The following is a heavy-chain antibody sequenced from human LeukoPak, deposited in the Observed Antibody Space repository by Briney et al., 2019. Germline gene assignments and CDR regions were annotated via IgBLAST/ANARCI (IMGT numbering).Heavy chain of an antibody. CDR2: INGYGSIR. J-gene: IGHJ4*02. CDR1: GFTFETYW. CDR3: ARDEPTVTTGPPVGY. Sequence: PGGSLRLSCAASGFTFETYWMHWVRQAPGKGLVWVSCINGYGSIRNYADSVKGRFTISRDNAKNTLYVQMNSLRVEDTAVYYCARDEPTVTTGPPVGYWGQGTLVTVSS. V-gene: IGHV3-74*01. D-gene: IGHD4-17*01.